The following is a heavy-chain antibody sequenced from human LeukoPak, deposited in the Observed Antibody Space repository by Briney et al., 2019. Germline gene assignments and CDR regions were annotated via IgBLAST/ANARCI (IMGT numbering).Heavy chain of an antibody. CDR1: GYTFTGYY. CDR3: ARAHGLGAAGYYFDY. V-gene: IGHV1-2*02. D-gene: IGHD6-13*01. CDR2: INPNSGGT. J-gene: IGHJ4*02. Sequence: GASVKVSCKASGYTFTGYYMHWVRQAPGQGLEWMGWINPNSGGTNYAQKFQGRVTMTRDTSISTAYMELSRLRSDDTAVYYCARAHGLGAAGYYFDYWGQGTLVTVSS.